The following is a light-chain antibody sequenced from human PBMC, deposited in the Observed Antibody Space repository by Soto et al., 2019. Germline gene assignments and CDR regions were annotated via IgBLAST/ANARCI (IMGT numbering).Light chain of an antibody. J-gene: IGKJ4*01. Sequence: EIVFTQSPDTTPLSPGARPTPSCRASQSIGNNYLAWYQQKPGQAPRLLIHSASTRATGLPDRFSGSGSGTDFTLTISRLEPDEFAVYYCHQHAESPLTFGGGTKVDIK. V-gene: IGKV3-20*01. CDR3: HQHAESPLT. CDR2: SAS. CDR1: QSIGNNY.